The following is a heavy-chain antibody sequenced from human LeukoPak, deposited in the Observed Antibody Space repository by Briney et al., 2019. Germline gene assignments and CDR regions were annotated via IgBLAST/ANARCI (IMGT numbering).Heavy chain of an antibody. CDR1: GFTFNNSW. V-gene: IGHV3-7*01. D-gene: IGHD6-19*01. CDR2: IKQDGSEK. Sequence: GGSLRLSCAASGFTFNNSWMSWVRQAPGKGLEWMANIKQDGSEKFYVDSVKGRFTISRDNAKNSVFLQMNSLRAEDMAVYYCARAIGWRDAFDIWGQGTVVIVSS. CDR3: ARAIGWRDAFDI. J-gene: IGHJ3*02.